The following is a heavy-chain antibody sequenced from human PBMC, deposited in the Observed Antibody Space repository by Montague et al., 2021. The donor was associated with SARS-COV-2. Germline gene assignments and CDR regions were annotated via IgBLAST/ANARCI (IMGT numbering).Heavy chain of an antibody. J-gene: IGHJ4*02. CDR2: IYYSGST. Sequence: SETLSLTCTVSGGSVSSYYWSWTRQPPGKGLEWIGYIYYSGSTNYNPSLKSRVTISVDTSKNQFSLKLSSVTAADTAVYYCARGFDYWGQGTLVTVSS. CDR1: GGSVSSYY. V-gene: IGHV4-59*02. CDR3: ARGFDY.